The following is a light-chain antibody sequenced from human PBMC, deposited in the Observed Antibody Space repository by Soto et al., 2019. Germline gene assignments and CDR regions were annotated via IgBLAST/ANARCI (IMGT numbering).Light chain of an antibody. Sequence: EIVLTQSPGTLSLSPGERATLSCRASQSVSSNYLAWYQQKPGQAPRLLIYGASTRATGISDRFSGSGSGTDFTLSISRLDPEYFVVHCRPKSSGLPYTSG. V-gene: IGKV3-20*01. CDR1: QSVSSNY. J-gene: IGKJ2*01. CDR2: GAS. CDR3: PKSSGLPYT.